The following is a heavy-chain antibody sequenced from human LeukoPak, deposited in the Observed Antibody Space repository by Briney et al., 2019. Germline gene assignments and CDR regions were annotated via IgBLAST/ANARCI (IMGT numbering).Heavy chain of an antibody. J-gene: IGHJ4*02. V-gene: IGHV3-30*18. CDR1: GITFSSYG. CDR2: ISYDGSNK. Sequence: PGGSLRLSCAASGITFSSYGMHWVRQAPGKGLEWVAVISYDGSNKYYADSVKGRFTISRDNSKNTLYLQMNSLRAEDTAVYYCAKDMSSSWPGGDQWGQGTLVTVSS. D-gene: IGHD6-13*01. CDR3: AKDMSSSWPGGDQ.